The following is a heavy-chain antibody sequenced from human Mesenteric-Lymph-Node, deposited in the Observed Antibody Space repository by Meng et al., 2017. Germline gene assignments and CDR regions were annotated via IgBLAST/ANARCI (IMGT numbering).Heavy chain of an antibody. CDR3: ARELSGVTAIRDYYYGMDV. Sequence: GGSLRLSCAASGFTFSDYYMSWIRQAPGKGLEWVSYISSSGSTTYYADSVKGRFTISRDNAKNSLYLQMNSLRAEDTAVYYCARELSGVTAIRDYYYGMDVWGQGTTVTVSS. CDR1: GFTFSDYY. J-gene: IGHJ6*02. V-gene: IGHV3-11*01. D-gene: IGHD2-21*02. CDR2: ISSSGSTT.